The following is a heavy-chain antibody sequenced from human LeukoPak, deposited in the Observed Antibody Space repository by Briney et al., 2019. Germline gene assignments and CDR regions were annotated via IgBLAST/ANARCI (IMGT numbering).Heavy chain of an antibody. CDR1: GGSFSGYY. CDR2: INHSGST. D-gene: IGHD6-6*01. J-gene: IGHJ4*02. CDR3: ARLYSSSSVRFDY. V-gene: IGHV4-34*01. Sequence: SETLSLTCAVYGGSFSGYYWSWIRQPPGKGLEWIGEINHSGSTNYNPSLKSRVTISVDTSKNQFSLKLSSVTAADTAVYYCARLYSSSSVRFDYWGQGTLVTVSS.